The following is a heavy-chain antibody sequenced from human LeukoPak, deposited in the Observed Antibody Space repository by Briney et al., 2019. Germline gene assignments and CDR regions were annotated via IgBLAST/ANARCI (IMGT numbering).Heavy chain of an antibody. CDR2: IKQDGSEK. V-gene: IGHV3-7*01. CDR3: ATVSYSSSPNFDY. D-gene: IGHD6-6*01. Sequence: GGSLRLSCAASGFTFSSYWMSWVRQAPGKGLEWVANIKQDGSEKYYVDSVKGRFTISRDNAKNSLYLQMNSLRAEDTAVYYCATVSYSSSPNFDYWGQGTLVTVSS. CDR1: GFTFSSYW. J-gene: IGHJ4*02.